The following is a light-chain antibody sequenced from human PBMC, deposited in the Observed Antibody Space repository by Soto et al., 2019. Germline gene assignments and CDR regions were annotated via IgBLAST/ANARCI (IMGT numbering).Light chain of an antibody. J-gene: IGKJ5*01. CDR2: KAS. V-gene: IGKV1-5*03. CDR3: QQAKSFPVS. Sequence: DIQMTQSPSTLSASVGDRVTITCRASQSISYWLAWYQQKPGKAPKLLIYKASSLESWVPSRFSGSGPGTDFTLTINNLQPEDFATYYCQQAKSFPVSFGQGTRLEIK. CDR1: QSISYW.